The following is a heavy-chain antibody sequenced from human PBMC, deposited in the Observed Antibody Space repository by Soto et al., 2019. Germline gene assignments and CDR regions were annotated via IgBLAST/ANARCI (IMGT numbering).Heavy chain of an antibody. J-gene: IGHJ4*02. Sequence: SETLSLTCAVYGGSFSGYYWRWIRQPPGKGLEWIGEINHSGSTNYNPSLKSRVTISVDTSKNQFSLKLSSVTAADTAVYYCARGGYCSSTSCYLFFRRSSWSAVDYWGQGTLVTVSS. CDR3: ARGGYCSSTSCYLFFRRSSWSAVDY. CDR1: GGSFSGYY. D-gene: IGHD2-2*01. V-gene: IGHV4-34*01. CDR2: INHSGST.